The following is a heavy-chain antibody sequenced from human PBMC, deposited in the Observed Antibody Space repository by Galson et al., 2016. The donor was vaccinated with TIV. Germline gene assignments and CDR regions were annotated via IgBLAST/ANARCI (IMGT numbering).Heavy chain of an antibody. D-gene: IGHD3-16*02. J-gene: IGHJ6*03. CDR3: ARVDKSYHMDV. CDR2: ISYDGSDK. CDR1: WDSVSSNH. Sequence: CAISWDSVSSNHMSWVRQAPGKGLEWVAFISYDGSDKSYADSLKGRFTISRDKSKNTLHLQMNSLRAEDTALYYCARVDKSYHMDVWGKGTTVTVSS. V-gene: IGHV3-30*03.